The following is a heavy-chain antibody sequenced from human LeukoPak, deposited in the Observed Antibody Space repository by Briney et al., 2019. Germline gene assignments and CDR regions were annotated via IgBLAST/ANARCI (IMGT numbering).Heavy chain of an antibody. Sequence: GASVKVSCKASGYTFTGYYMHWVRQAPGQGLEWMGWIDPNSGGTNYAQKFQGRVTMTRDTSISTAYMELSRLRSDDTAVYYCAREGNVLRYFDWLSALPPDYWGQGILVTVSS. CDR1: GYTFTGYY. CDR3: AREGNVLRYFDWLSALPPDY. CDR2: IDPNSGGT. J-gene: IGHJ4*02. V-gene: IGHV1-2*02. D-gene: IGHD3-9*01.